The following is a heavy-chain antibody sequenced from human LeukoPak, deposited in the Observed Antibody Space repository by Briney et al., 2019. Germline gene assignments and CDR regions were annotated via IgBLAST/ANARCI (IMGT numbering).Heavy chain of an antibody. V-gene: IGHV1-18*04. D-gene: IGHD5-18*01. Sequence: VASVKVSCKASGYTFTSYGISWVRQAPGQGLEWMGWISAYNGNTNYAQKLQGRATMTTDTSTSTAYMELRSLRSDDTAVYYCARMDTAMVTFDYFDYWGQGTLVTVSS. J-gene: IGHJ4*02. CDR3: ARMDTAMVTFDYFDY. CDR2: ISAYNGNT. CDR1: GYTFTSYG.